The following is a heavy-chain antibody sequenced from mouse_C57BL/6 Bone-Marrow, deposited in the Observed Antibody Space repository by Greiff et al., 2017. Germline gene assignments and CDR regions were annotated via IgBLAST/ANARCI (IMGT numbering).Heavy chain of an antibody. CDR2: FYPGSGSI. CDR1: GYTFTEYT. V-gene: IGHV1-62-2*01. CDR3: ARHEDFPHYYGSSAWFAY. J-gene: IGHJ3*01. Sequence: LVESGAELVKPVASVKLSCKASGYTFTEYTIHWVKQRSGQGLEWIGWFYPGSGSIKYNEKFKDKATLTADKSSSTVYMELSRSTSEDSAVYFCARHEDFPHYYGSSAWFAYWGQGTRVTVSA. D-gene: IGHD1-1*01.